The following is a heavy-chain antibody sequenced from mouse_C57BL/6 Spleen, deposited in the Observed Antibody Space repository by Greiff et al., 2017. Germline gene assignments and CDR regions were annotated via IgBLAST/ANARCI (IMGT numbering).Heavy chain of an antibody. Sequence: EVKLMESGGGLVQPGGSLKLSCAASGFTFSDYYMYWVRQTPEKRLEWVAYISNGGGSTYYPDTVKGRFTISRDHAKNTLYLQMSRLKSEDTAMYYCARQGYDYDVAYWGQGTLGTVSA. CDR2: ISNGGGST. J-gene: IGHJ3*01. V-gene: IGHV5-12*01. D-gene: IGHD2-4*01. CDR3: ARQGYDYDVAY. CDR1: GFTFSDYY.